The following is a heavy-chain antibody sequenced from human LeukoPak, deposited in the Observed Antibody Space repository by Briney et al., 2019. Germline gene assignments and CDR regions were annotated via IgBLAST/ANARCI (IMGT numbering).Heavy chain of an antibody. CDR2: ISSSGSTI. CDR3: ARDQALTPLWWGNWFDP. J-gene: IGHJ5*02. D-gene: IGHD4/OR15-4a*01. Sequence: GGSLRLSCAASGFTFSDYYMSWIRQAPGKGLEWVSYISSSGSTIYYADSVKGRFTISRDNAKNSLYLQKNSLRAEDTAVYYCARDQALTPLWWGNWFDPWGQGTLVTVSS. CDR1: GFTFSDYY. V-gene: IGHV3-11*01.